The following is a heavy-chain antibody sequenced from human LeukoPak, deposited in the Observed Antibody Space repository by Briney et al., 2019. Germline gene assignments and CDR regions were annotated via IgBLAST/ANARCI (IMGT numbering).Heavy chain of an antibody. V-gene: IGHV4-4*07. CDR2: IYTSGST. J-gene: IGHJ3*02. Sequence: SETLSLTCTVSGGSISSYYWSWIRQPAGKGLEWIGRIYTSGSTNYNPSLKSRVTMSVDTSKNQFSLKLSSVTAADTAVYYRARDRTIVDAFDIWGQGTMVTVSS. CDR3: ARDRTIVDAFDI. CDR1: GGSISSYY. D-gene: IGHD3-22*01.